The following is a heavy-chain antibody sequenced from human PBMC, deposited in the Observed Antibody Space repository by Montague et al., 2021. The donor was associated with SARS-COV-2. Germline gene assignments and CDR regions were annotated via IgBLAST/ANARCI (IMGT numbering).Heavy chain of an antibody. CDR2: IEYSGST. CDR1: GYSISSGYY. CDR3: ARDITLGMDV. Sequence: SETLSLTCIVPGYSISSGYYWGWVRQTPGKRLEWLGFIEYSGSTYYHPSLNPRATMSLDTSKNQFSLKLTSVTAADMALYYCARDITLGMDVWGRGTTVTVSS. V-gene: IGHV4-38-2*02. J-gene: IGHJ6*02.